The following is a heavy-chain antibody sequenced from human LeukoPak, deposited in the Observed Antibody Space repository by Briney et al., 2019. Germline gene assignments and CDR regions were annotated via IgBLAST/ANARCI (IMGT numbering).Heavy chain of an antibody. J-gene: IGHJ4*02. V-gene: IGHV4-4*07. Sequence: PSETLSLTCTVSGGSISSYYWSWIRQTAGKGLEWIGRIYTSGSTNYNPSLKSRVTMSVDTSKNQFSLKLSSVTAADTAVYYCARGLHMITDLYYFDYWGQGTLVTVSS. CDR1: GGSISSYY. CDR3: ARGLHMITDLYYFDY. D-gene: IGHD3-16*01. CDR2: IYTSGST.